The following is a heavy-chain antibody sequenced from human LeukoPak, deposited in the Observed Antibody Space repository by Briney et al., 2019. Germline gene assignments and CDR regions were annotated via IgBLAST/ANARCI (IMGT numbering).Heavy chain of an antibody. CDR1: GYTFTGYY. J-gene: IGHJ4*02. CDR3: ARDLSSTPNWELDY. Sequence: ASVKVSCKASGYTFTGYYMHWVRQAPGQGLEWMGRINPNSGGTNYAQKFQGRVTMTRDTSISTAYMDLSSLRSDDTAIYYCARDLSSTPNWELDYWGLGTLVTVSS. D-gene: IGHD7-27*01. V-gene: IGHV1-2*06. CDR2: INPNSGGT.